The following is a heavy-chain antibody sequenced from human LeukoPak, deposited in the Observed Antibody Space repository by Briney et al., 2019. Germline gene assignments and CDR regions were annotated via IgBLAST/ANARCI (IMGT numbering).Heavy chain of an antibody. J-gene: IGHJ6*03. CDR3: AREGAEGYYYYMDV. V-gene: IGHV3-53*01. CDR1: GFTFSSFI. D-gene: IGHD1-14*01. CDR2: IYSGGST. Sequence: GGSLRLSCAASGFTFSSFIMSWVRQAPGKGLEWFSVIYSGGSTYYADSVKGRFTISRDNSKNTLYLQMNSLRAEDTAVYYCAREGAEGYYYYMDVWGKGTTVTVSS.